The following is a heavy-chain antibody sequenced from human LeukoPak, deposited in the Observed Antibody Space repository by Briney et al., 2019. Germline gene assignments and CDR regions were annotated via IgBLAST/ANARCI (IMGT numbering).Heavy chain of an antibody. CDR2: IYYSGST. D-gene: IGHD3-10*01. Sequence: SETLSLTCTVSGGSISSGGYYWSWIRQHPGKGLEWIGYIYYSGSTYYNPSLKSRVTISVDTSKNQFSLKLSPVTAADTAVYYCASHYLEAQSFDYWGQGTLVTVSS. J-gene: IGHJ4*02. CDR1: GGSISSGGYY. V-gene: IGHV4-31*03. CDR3: ASHYLEAQSFDY.